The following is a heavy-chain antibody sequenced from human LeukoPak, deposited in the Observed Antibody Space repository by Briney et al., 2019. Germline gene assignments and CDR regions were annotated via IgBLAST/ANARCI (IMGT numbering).Heavy chain of an antibody. V-gene: IGHV3-9*01. D-gene: IGHD5-18*01. CDR2: ISWNSANI. CDR1: GFTFDDYA. CDR3: AKDISYGYSGYYYGMDV. J-gene: IGHJ6*02. Sequence: PGGSLRLSCAASGFTFDDYAMHWVWQAPGKGLEWVSGISWNSANIAYANSVKGRFTISRDNAKNSLYLQMNSLRAEDTALYYCAKDISYGYSGYYYGMDVWGQGTTVTVSS.